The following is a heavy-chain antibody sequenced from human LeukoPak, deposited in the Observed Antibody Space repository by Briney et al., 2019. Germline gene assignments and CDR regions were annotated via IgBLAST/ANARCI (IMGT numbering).Heavy chain of an antibody. Sequence: SVKVSCKASGGTFSSYAISWVRQAPGQGLEWMGRIIPIFGIANYAQKFQGRVTITADKSTSTAYMELSSLRSEDTAVYYCARVADYTHNWFDPWGQGTLVTVPS. J-gene: IGHJ5*02. V-gene: IGHV1-69*04. CDR1: GGTFSSYA. D-gene: IGHD3-3*01. CDR3: ARVADYTHNWFDP. CDR2: IIPIFGIA.